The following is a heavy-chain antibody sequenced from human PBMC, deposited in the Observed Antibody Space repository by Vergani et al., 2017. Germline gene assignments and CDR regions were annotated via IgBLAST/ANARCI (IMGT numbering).Heavy chain of an antibody. CDR2: ISYDGSNK. Sequence: QVQLVESGGGVVQPGRSLRLSCAASGFTFSSYAMHWVRQAPGKGLEWVAVISYDGSNKYYADSVKGRFTISRDNAKNSLYLQMNSLRAEDTALYYCARANSVDILTGYYIDAFDIWGQGTMVTVSS. D-gene: IGHD3-9*01. J-gene: IGHJ3*02. CDR3: ARANSVDILTGYYIDAFDI. V-gene: IGHV3-30-3*01. CDR1: GFTFSSYA.